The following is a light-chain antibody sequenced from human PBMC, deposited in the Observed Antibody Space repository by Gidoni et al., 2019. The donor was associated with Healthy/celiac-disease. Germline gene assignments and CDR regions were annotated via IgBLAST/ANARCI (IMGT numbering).Light chain of an antibody. V-gene: IGLV2-11*01. CDR3: CSYAGSYTWI. CDR2: DVS. J-gene: IGLJ1*01. Sequence: QSALPPPRSVSGSPGQSVTISCTGTSSDVGGYNYVSWYQQHPGKAPKLMIYDVSKRPSGVPDRFSGSKSGNTASLTISGLQAEDEADYYCCSYAGSYTWIFGTGTKVTVL. CDR1: SSDVGGYNY.